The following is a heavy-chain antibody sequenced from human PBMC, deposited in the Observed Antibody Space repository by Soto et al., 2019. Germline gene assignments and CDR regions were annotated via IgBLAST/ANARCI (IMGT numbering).Heavy chain of an antibody. D-gene: IGHD5-12*01. CDR3: ARDLARLRHNWFEP. CDR2: ISAYNGNT. J-gene: IGHJ5*02. CDR1: GYTFTSYG. V-gene: IGHV1-18*01. Sequence: ASVKVSCKASGYTFTSYGISWVRQAPGHGLEWMGWISAYNGNTNYAQKLQGRVTMTTDTSTSTAYMELRSLRSDDTAVYYCARDLARLRHNWFEPWGQGTLCSVSS.